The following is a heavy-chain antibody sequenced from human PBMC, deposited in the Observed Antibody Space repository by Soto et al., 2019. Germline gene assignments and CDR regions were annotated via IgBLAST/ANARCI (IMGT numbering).Heavy chain of an antibody. CDR3: ARFPMPTSGGYSYGMDV. CDR1: GDSISSSNW. D-gene: IGHD3-10*01. Sequence: SETLSLTCAVSGDSISSSNWWSWVRQPPGKGLEWIGEIYHSGSTNYNPSLKSRVTISVDKSKNQFSLKLSSVTAADTAVYYCARFPMPTSGGYSYGMDVWGQGTTVTVS. V-gene: IGHV4-4*02. CDR2: IYHSGST. J-gene: IGHJ6*02.